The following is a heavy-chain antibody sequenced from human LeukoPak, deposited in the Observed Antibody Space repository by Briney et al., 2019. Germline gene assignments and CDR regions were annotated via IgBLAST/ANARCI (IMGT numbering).Heavy chain of an antibody. D-gene: IGHD2-2*01. V-gene: IGHV1-8*03. CDR3: ARVGLEYQLLFFQESWFDP. J-gene: IGHJ5*02. CDR1: GYTFTSYD. Sequence: ASVKVSCKASGYTFTSYDINWVRQAPGQGVERMGWMNPNSGNAGYAQKFQGTVTSTRNTSISTAYMELSSLRSEDTAVYYCARVGLEYQLLFFQESWFDPWGQGTLVTVSS. CDR2: MNPNSGNA.